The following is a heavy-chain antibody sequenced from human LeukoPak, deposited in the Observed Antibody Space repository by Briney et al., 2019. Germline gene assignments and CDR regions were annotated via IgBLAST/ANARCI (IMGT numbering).Heavy chain of an antibody. CDR2: IYWDDDK. V-gene: IGHV2-5*02. Sequence: ESGPTLVNPTQTLTLTCTFSGFSLSTSGVGVGWIHQPPGKALEWLALIYWDDDKRYSPSLKSRLTITKDTSKHQVVLTMTNMDPVDTATYYCALEVLSYSYYYYMDVWGKGTAVTVSS. J-gene: IGHJ6*03. CDR3: ALEVLSYSYYYYMDV. CDR1: GFSLSTSGVG. D-gene: IGHD3-10*01.